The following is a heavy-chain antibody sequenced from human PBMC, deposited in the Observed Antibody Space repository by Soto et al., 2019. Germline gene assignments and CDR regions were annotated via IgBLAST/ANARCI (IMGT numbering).Heavy chain of an antibody. D-gene: IGHD5-12*01. CDR3: ARIGYSGYDLGPFDY. CDR1: GYTFTTYA. V-gene: IGHV1-3*01. Sequence: ASXKVSCKASGYTFTTYAMHWMRQTPVQRLEWMGWINAGNGNTKYSQKFQGTVTITRDTSASTAYMELSSLRSEDTAVYYCARIGYSGYDLGPFDYWGQGTLVTV. CDR2: INAGNGNT. J-gene: IGHJ4*02.